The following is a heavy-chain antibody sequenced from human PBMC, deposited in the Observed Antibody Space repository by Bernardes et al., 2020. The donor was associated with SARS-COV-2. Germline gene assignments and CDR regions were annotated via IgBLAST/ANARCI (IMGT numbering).Heavy chain of an antibody. D-gene: IGHD2-2*01. J-gene: IGHJ1*01. V-gene: IGHV3-23*01. CDR3: AKGIASYCSSTSCYWLDKKEYFQH. CDR1: GFTFSSYA. CDR2: ISGSGGST. Sequence: GGSLRLSCAASGFTFSSYAMSWVRQAPGKGLEWVSAISGSGGSTYYADSVKGRFTISRDNSKDTLYLQMNSLRAEDTAVYYCAKGIASYCSSTSCYWLDKKEYFQHWGQGTLVTVSS.